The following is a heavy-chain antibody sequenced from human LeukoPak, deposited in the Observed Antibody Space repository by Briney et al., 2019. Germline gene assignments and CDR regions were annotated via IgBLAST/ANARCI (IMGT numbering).Heavy chain of an antibody. V-gene: IGHV4-30-4*08. CDR3: ARGGGIGGFYWYFDL. CDR1: GGSISSGGYY. D-gene: IGHD3-16*01. J-gene: IGHJ2*01. CDR2: IYYSGST. Sequence: PSQTLSLTCTVSGGSISSGGYYWSWIRQPPGKGLEWIGYIYYSGSTYYNPSLKSRVTISVDTSKNQFSLKLSSVTAADTAVYYCARGGGIGGFYWYFDLWGQRTLVTVSS.